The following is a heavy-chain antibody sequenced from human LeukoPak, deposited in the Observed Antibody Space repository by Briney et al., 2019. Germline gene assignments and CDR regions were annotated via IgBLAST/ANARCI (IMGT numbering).Heavy chain of an antibody. J-gene: IGHJ4*02. D-gene: IGHD2-2*02. V-gene: IGHV3-33*01. CDR3: ARAPYTTGRSFYFDS. CDR2: IWYDATKT. CDR1: AFTFRNYG. Sequence: GGSLRLSCAASAFTFRNYGMHWVRQAPGKGLEWVAIIWYDATKTYYGDSVKGRFTISRDNFNNILYLQMNSLRAEDTALYYCARAPYTTGRSFYFDSWGQGTLVTVSS.